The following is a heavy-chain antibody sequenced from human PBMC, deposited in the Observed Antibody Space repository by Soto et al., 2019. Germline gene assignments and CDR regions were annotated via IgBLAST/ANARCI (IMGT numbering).Heavy chain of an antibody. Sequence: EVQLVESGGGLVQPGGSLRLSCAASGFTFSSYSMNWVRQAPGKGLEWVSYISSSSSTIYYADSVKGRFTIFRDNAKNSLYLQMNSLRDEDTAVYYCASRSGYSSGWYWDYWGQGTLVTVSS. V-gene: IGHV3-48*02. CDR3: ASRSGYSSGWYWDY. CDR1: GFTFSSYS. J-gene: IGHJ4*02. CDR2: ISSSSSTI. D-gene: IGHD6-19*01.